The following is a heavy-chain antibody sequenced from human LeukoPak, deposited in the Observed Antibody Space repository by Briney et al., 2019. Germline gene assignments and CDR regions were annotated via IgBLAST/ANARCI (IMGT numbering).Heavy chain of an antibody. CDR3: ARGPSYYDFWSGYYSYYYYGMDV. V-gene: IGHV4-34*01. D-gene: IGHD3-3*01. J-gene: IGHJ6*02. CDR2: INHSGST. CDR1: GGSFSGYY. Sequence: SETLSLTCAVYGGSFSGYYWSWIRQPPGKGLEWIGEINHSGSTNYNPSLKSRVTISVDTSKNRFSLKLSSVTAADTAVYYCARGPSYYDFWSGYYSYYYYGMDVWGQGTTVTVSS.